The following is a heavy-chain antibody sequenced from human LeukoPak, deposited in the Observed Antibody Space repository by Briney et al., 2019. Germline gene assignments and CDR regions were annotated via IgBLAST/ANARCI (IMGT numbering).Heavy chain of an antibody. CDR3: VRGFGDKRAYYYMDV. Sequence: ASVKVSCKASGYTFTSYDINWVRQATGQGLEWMGWMNPNSGNTGYAQKFQGRVTITADKSTSTAYMELSSLRSEDTAVYYCVRGFGDKRAYYYMDVWGKGTTVTVSS. D-gene: IGHD3-10*01. CDR2: MNPNSGNT. CDR1: GYTFTSYD. J-gene: IGHJ6*03. V-gene: IGHV1-8*01.